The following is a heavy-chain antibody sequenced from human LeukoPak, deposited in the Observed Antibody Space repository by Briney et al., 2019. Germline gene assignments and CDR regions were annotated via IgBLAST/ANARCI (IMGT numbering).Heavy chain of an antibody. CDR2: ISGSGGST. Sequence: GGSLRLSCAAYGFTFSSYAMSWVRQAPGKGLEWVAAISGSGGSTYYADSVKGRFTISRDNSKNTLYLQMDSLRAEDTAVYYCAKQAAAVGGAFDYWGQGTLVTVSS. D-gene: IGHD6-13*01. J-gene: IGHJ4*02. CDR3: AKQAAAVGGAFDY. CDR1: GFTFSSYA. V-gene: IGHV3-23*01.